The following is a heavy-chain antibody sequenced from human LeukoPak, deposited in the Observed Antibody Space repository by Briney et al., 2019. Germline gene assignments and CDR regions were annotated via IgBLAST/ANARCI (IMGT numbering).Heavy chain of an antibody. V-gene: IGHV1-18*01. CDR1: GYTFTSYG. CDR3: ARVLDYYDSSGYYYVYDY. CDR2: ISAYNGNT. J-gene: IGHJ4*02. Sequence: RASVKVSCKASGYTFTSYGISWVRQAPGQGLEWMGWISAYNGNTNYAQKLQGRVTMTTDTSTSTAYMELRSLRSDDTAVYYCARVLDYYDSSGYYYVYDYWGQGTLVTVSS. D-gene: IGHD3-22*01.